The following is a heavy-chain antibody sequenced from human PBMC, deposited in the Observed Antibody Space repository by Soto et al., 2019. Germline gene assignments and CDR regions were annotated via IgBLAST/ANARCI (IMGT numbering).Heavy chain of an antibody. CDR2: IYYSGRT. J-gene: IGHJ4*02. V-gene: IGHV4-39*01. CDR1: GGSISSSSYY. Sequence: QLQLQESGPGLVKPSETLSLTCTVSGGSISSSSYYWGWIRQRPGKGLEWIGSIYYSGRTYYNPSLKSRVTISVDTSKNQFSLKLSSVTAADTAVYYCARHTPAISISDHWGQGTLVTVSS. CDR3: ARHTPAISISDH. D-gene: IGHD2-15*01.